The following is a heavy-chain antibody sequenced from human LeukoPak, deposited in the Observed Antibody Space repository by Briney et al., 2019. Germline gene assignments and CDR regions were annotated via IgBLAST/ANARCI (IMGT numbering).Heavy chain of an antibody. CDR1: GGSISSGD. V-gene: IGHV3-30-3*01. D-gene: IGHD3-9*01. Sequence: LSLTCTVSGGSISSGDYYWSWIRQAPGKGLEWVAVISYDGSNKYYADSVKGRFTISRDNSKNTLYLQMNSLRAEDTAVYYCARGWFDWLLEGWGQGTLVTVSS. CDR3: ARGWFDWLLEG. CDR2: ISYDGSNK. J-gene: IGHJ4*02.